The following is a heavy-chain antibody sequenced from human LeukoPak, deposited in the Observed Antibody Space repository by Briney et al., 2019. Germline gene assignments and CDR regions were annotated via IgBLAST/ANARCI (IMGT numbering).Heavy chain of an antibody. V-gene: IGHV3-33*08. CDR1: GFTFSSYE. D-gene: IGHD2-15*01. CDR3: ARIGCSGGNCRAYSYYAMDV. Sequence: QSGGSLRLSCAASGFTFSSYEMNWVRQAPGKGLEWVAVIWYDGSDKYYVDSVKGRFTISRDNSKYTLYLQMNSLRADDTAVYFCARIGCSGGNCRAYSYYAMDVWGQGTTVTVSS. CDR2: IWYDGSDK. J-gene: IGHJ6*02.